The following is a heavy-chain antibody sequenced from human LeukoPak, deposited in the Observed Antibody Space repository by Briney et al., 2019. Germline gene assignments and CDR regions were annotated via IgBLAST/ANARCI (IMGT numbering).Heavy chain of an antibody. V-gene: IGHV1-69*05. J-gene: IGHJ4*02. CDR3: ARDRSGSYLRDFDY. Sequence: RASVKVSCKASGGTFSSYAISWVRQAPGQGLEWMGGIIPIFGTANYAQEFQGRVTITRDTSASTAYMELSSLRSEDMAVYYCARDRSGSYLRDFDYWGQGTLVTVSS. D-gene: IGHD1-26*01. CDR1: GGTFSSYA. CDR2: IIPIFGTA.